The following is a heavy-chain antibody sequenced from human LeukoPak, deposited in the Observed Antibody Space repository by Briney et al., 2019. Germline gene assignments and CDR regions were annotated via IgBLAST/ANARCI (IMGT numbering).Heavy chain of an antibody. V-gene: IGHV4-59*04. CDR3: AREKWSGGAYYFVDS. CDR2: IYHSGST. CDR1: GGSISSYF. D-gene: IGHD2-8*02. J-gene: IGHJ4*02. Sequence: SETLSLTCTVSGGSISSYFWGWIRQSPGKGLEWLGCIYHSGSTYYTPSLGSRITMSIDTSKNQFSLKLTSVTAADTAIYFCAREKWSGGAYYFVDSWGQGTLVTVSS.